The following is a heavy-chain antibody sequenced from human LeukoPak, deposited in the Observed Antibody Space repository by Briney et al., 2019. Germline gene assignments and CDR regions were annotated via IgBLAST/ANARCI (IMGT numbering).Heavy chain of an antibody. CDR3: ARDRPPRVGATTRFDY. CDR1: GYTFTGYY. V-gene: IGHV1-2*02. J-gene: IGHJ4*02. Sequence: ASVKVSCKASGYTFTGYYMHWVRQAPGQGLEWMGWINPNSGGTNYAQKFQGRVTMTRDTSISTAYMELSRLRSDDTAVYYCARDRPPRVGATTRFDYWGQGTLVTVSS. CDR2: INPNSGGT. D-gene: IGHD1-26*01.